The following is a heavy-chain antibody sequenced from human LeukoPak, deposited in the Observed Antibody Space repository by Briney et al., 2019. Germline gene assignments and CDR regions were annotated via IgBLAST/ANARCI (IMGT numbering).Heavy chain of an antibody. CDR2: ISGSGGST. CDR1: GFTFSSYA. D-gene: IGHD3-9*01. J-gene: IGHJ4*02. Sequence: PGGSLRLSCAASGFTFSSYAMSWVRQAPGKGLEWVSAISGSGGSTYYADSVKGRFTISRDNSKNTLYLQMNSLRAEDTAVYYCAREKDTYYDILTGYYTFDYWGQGTLVTVSS. CDR3: AREKDTYYDILTGYYTFDY. V-gene: IGHV3-23*01.